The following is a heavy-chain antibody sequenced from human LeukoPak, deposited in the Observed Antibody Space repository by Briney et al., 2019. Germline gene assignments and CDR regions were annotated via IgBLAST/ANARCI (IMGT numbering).Heavy chain of an antibody. CDR1: GGSISSYY. D-gene: IGHD1-26*01. J-gene: IGHJ4*02. CDR2: IYYSGST. CDR3: ARDISGSYGEFDY. V-gene: IGHV4-59*01. Sequence: SETLSLTCTVSGGSISSYYWSWIRQPPGKGLEWIGYIYYSGSTNYNPSLKSRVTISVDTSKNQSSLKLSSVTAADTAVYYCARDISGSYGEFDYWGQGTLVTVSS.